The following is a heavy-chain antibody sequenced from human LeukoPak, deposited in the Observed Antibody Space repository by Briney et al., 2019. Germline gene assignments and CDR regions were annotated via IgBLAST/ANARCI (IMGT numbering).Heavy chain of an antibody. CDR1: GGSFSNYY. V-gene: IGHV4-4*07. Sequence: SETLSLTCTVSGGSFSNYYWSWIRQPAGKGLEWIGRIYTSGSTNYNPSVKSRVTMSVDTSNNQFSLKLTSVTAADTAVYYCARHPPQYYGMDVWAQGTTVTVSS. CDR2: IYTSGST. J-gene: IGHJ6*02. CDR3: ARHPPQYYGMDV.